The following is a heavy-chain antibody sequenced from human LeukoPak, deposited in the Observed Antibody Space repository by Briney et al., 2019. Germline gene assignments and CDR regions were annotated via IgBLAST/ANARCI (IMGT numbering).Heavy chain of an antibody. Sequence: PGGSLRLSCAASRFTFSSYWMHWVRQAPGKGLVWVSRINSDGSSTSYADSVKGRFTISRDNTKITLYLQMNSLRAEDTAVYYCARGNYYGMDVWGQGTTVTVSS. CDR3: ARGNYYGMDV. J-gene: IGHJ6*02. V-gene: IGHV3-74*01. CDR1: RFTFSSYW. CDR2: INSDGSST.